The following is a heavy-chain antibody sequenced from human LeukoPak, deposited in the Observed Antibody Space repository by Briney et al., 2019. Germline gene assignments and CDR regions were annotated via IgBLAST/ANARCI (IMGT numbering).Heavy chain of an antibody. CDR1: GYTFTSYY. J-gene: IGHJ4*02. V-gene: IGHV1-69*02. CDR3: ALGSGSSGYYFDY. D-gene: IGHD3-22*01. CDR2: IIPILGIA. Sequence: ASVKVSCKASGYTFTSYYMHWVRQAPGQGHEWMGRIIPILGIANYAQKFQGRVTITADKSTSTAYMELSSLRSEYTAVYYCALGSGSSGYYFDYWGQGTLVTVSS.